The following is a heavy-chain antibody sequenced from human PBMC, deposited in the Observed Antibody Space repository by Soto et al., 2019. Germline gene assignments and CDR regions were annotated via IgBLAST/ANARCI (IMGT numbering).Heavy chain of an antibody. Sequence: SETLSLTCTVSCASISSYYWSWIRQPPGKGLEWIGYIYYSGSTNYNPSLKSRVTISVDTSKNQFSLKVSSVTATDTAVYYCARLQPTYGNWALDYWAQGTL. J-gene: IGHJ4*02. CDR1: CASISSYY. CDR2: IYYSGST. D-gene: IGHD7-27*01. CDR3: ARLQPTYGNWALDY. V-gene: IGHV4-59*01.